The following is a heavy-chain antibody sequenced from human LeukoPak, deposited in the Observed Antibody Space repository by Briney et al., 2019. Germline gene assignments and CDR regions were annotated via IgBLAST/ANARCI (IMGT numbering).Heavy chain of an antibody. Sequence: SETLSLTCTVSGGSISSGDYYWTWIRQPPGKGLEWIGYIYHSGGTYYNPSLKSPVTISVDTSKNQFSLKLTSVTAADTAVYYCASEGDTAMVWGQGTLVTVSS. CDR2: IYHSGGT. CDR3: ASEGDTAMV. CDR1: GGSISSGDYY. J-gene: IGHJ4*02. V-gene: IGHV4-30-4*01. D-gene: IGHD5-18*01.